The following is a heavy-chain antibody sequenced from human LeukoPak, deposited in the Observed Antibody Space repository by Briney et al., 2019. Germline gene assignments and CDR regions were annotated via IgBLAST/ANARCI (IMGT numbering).Heavy chain of an antibody. D-gene: IGHD1-20*01. CDR3: ARGVPPVNWNGAWFDP. CDR1: GGSFSGYY. CDR2: INHSGST. Sequence: SETLSPTCAVYGGSFSGYYWSWIRQPPGKGLEWIGEINHSGSTNYNPSLKSRVTISVDTSKNQFSLKLSSVTAADTAVYYCARGVPPVNWNGAWFDPWGQGTLVTVSS. V-gene: IGHV4-34*01. J-gene: IGHJ5*02.